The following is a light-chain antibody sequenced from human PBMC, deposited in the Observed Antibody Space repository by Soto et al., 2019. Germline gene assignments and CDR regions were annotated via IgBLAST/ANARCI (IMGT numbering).Light chain of an antibody. V-gene: IGKV2-28*01. CDR2: LGS. CDR3: MQTLQTPRT. Sequence: DIVMTQSPLSLPVTPGEPASISCRSSQSLLHSNGKNDLDWYLQKPGQSPQLLIYLGSNRAPGVYDRFSGSGSGTDFALKISRVEAEDVGVYYCMQTLQTPRTFGQGTKLEIK. CDR1: QSLLHSNGKND. J-gene: IGKJ2*01.